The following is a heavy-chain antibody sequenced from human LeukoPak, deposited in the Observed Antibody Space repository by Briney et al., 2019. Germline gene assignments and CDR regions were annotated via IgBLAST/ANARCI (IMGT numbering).Heavy chain of an antibody. D-gene: IGHD6-6*01. J-gene: IGHJ4*02. V-gene: IGHV4-34*01. CDR3: ARGLWQLVFDY. Sequence: PSETLSLTCAVYGGSFSGYYWSWIRQPPGKGLERIGEINHSGSTNYNPSLKSRVTISVDTSKNQFSLKLSSVTAADTAVYYCARGLWQLVFDYWGQGTLVTVSS. CDR1: GGSFSGYY. CDR2: INHSGST.